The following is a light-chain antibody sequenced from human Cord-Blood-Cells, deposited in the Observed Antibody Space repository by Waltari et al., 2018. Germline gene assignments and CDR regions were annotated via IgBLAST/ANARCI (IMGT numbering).Light chain of an antibody. J-gene: IGKJ2*01. CDR1: QSISSY. V-gene: IGKV1-39*01. Sequence: DIQMTQSPSSLSASVGDRVTITCRASQSISSYLNWYQQKPGKAPKLLIYAASSLQSGVPSRGSGSGSGTDFTLTISSLQPEDFATYYCQQSYSTHTFGQGTKLEIK. CDR2: AAS. CDR3: QQSYSTHT.